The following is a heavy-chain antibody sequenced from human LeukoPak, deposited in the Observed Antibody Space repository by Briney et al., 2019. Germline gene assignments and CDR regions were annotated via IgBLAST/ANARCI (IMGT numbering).Heavy chain of an antibody. Sequence: GGSLRLSCAASGFTFSSYGMHWVRQAPGKGLEWVAVIWYDGSNKYYADSVKGRFTNSRDNSKNTLYVQMNSLRAEDTAVYYCERDCRDWLQWGQGTLVTVSS. CDR2: IWYDGSNK. CDR3: ERDCRDWLQ. J-gene: IGHJ4*02. CDR1: GFTFSSYG. V-gene: IGHV3-33*01. D-gene: IGHD3-9*01.